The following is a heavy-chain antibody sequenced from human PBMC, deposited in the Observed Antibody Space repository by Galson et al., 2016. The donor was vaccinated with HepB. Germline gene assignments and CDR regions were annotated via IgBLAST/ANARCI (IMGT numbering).Heavy chain of an antibody. CDR1: GFLFRGYG. V-gene: IGHV3-30*18. J-gene: IGHJ4*02. CDR2: DSMDGRRK. CDR3: AKRHEFCPPVGCSVDY. Sequence: SLRLSCAGSGFLFRGYGMHWVRQAPGKGLEWVAADSMDGRRKFYSDSVRGRFTISRDNSNNMLLLQVDSLRPDDTAVYYCAKRHEFCPPVGCSVDYWGQGTLVSVSS. D-gene: IGHD3-10*02.